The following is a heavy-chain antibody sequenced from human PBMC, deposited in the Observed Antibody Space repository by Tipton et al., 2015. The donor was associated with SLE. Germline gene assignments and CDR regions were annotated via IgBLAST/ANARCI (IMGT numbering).Heavy chain of an antibody. Sequence: TLSLTCTVSGGSISSSSYYWGWIRQPPGKGLEWIGSIYYSGSTHYNPSLKSRVTISVDTSKNQFSLKLSSVTAADTAVYYCARLSWIQLHFDYWGQGTLVTVSS. CDR2: IYYSGST. CDR1: GGSISSSSYY. V-gene: IGHV4-39*01. D-gene: IGHD5-18*01. J-gene: IGHJ4*02. CDR3: ARLSWIQLHFDY.